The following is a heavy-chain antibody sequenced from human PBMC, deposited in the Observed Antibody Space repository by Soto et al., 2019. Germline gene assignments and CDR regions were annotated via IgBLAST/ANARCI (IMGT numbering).Heavy chain of an antibody. CDR1: GGSISSNNW. J-gene: IGHJ4*02. CDR2: IYHSGST. Sequence: PSETLSLTCAVSGGSISSNNWWSWVRQPPGKGLEWIGEIYHSGSTNYNPSLKSRVTILVDNSKNTLYLQMNSLRAEDTAVYYCARELRGDIDYWGQGTLVTVSS. V-gene: IGHV4-4*02. CDR3: ARELRGDIDY. D-gene: IGHD3-10*01.